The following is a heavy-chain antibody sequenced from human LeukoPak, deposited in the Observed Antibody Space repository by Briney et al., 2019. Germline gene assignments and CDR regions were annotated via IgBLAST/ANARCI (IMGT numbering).Heavy chain of an antibody. V-gene: IGHV1-69*04. Sequence: SVKASCKASGGTSSSYATSWVRQAPAQGLEWMGRIIPILGIANYAQKFQGRVTITADKSTSTAYMELSSLRSEDTAVYYCATMVYALARDAFYIWGQGTMVTVSS. D-gene: IGHD2-8*01. CDR2: IIPILGIA. CDR3: ATMVYALARDAFYI. J-gene: IGHJ3*02. CDR1: GGTSSSYA.